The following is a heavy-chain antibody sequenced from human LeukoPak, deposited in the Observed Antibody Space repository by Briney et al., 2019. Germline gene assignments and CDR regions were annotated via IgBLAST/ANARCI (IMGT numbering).Heavy chain of an antibody. J-gene: IGHJ4*02. D-gene: IGHD3-22*01. Sequence: GGSLRLSCEPSGFTLTGYVMSWVREAPGKGREWGSGISGSGGSTYYADSVKGRFTISRDNSKNTLYLQMNSLRSEDTAVYYCAKMPQYYYDSSGYFDYWGQGTLVTVSS. CDR2: ISGSGGST. CDR3: AKMPQYYYDSSGYFDY. CDR1: GFTLTGYV. V-gene: IGHV3-23*01.